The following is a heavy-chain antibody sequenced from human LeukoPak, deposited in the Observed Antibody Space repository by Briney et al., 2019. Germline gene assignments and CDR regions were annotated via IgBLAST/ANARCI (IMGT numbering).Heavy chain of an antibody. CDR2: IYYSGNT. V-gene: IGHV4-59*01. J-gene: IGHJ3*02. CDR3: ARDYAFDI. CDR1: GDSISSYY. Sequence: SETLSLTCTVSGDSISSYYWSWIRQPPGKGLEWIGCIYYSGNTNYNPSLKSRVTISIDTSKNQFSLKLSSVTAADTAVYYCARDYAFDIWGQGTMVTVSS.